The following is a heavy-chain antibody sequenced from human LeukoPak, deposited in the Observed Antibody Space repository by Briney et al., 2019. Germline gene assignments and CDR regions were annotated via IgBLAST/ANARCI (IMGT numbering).Heavy chain of an antibody. D-gene: IGHD3-22*01. CDR1: GGSISSVDYY. CDR2: INYRGSA. Sequence: SQTLPLTCTVSGGSISSVDYYWSWIRQYPGKGLEWIGYINYRGSAYYNPSLKSRVTISVDTSKNQFSLKLSSVTAADTAVYYCARQTLMAGYDSSGYYAYFDYWGQGTLVTVSS. J-gene: IGHJ4*02. V-gene: IGHV4-31*03. CDR3: ARQTLMAGYDSSGYYAYFDY.